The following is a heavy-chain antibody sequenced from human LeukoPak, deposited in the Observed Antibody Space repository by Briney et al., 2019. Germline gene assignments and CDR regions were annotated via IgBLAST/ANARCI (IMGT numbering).Heavy chain of an antibody. J-gene: IGHJ4*02. CDR1: GGSFSGYY. CDR3: ARGLVGYSYGA. Sequence: SETLSLTRAVYGGSFSGYYWSWIRQPPGKGLEWIGEINHSGSTNYNPSLKSRVTISVDTSKNQFSLKLSSVTAADTAVYYCARGLVGYSYGAWGQGTLVTVSS. V-gene: IGHV4-34*01. D-gene: IGHD5-18*01. CDR2: INHSGST.